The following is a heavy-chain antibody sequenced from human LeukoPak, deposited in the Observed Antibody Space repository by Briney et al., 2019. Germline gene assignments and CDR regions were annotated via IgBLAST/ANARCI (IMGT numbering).Heavy chain of an antibody. D-gene: IGHD2/OR15-2a*01. CDR3: ASYLTSIPSGMDV. Sequence: GGSLRLSCAASGFTFSSYWIHWVRQEPRKGLVWVSRISTDGSSRSYADSVKGRFTISRDNGKNTLYLQMNSLRAEDTAVYYCASYLTSIPSGMDVWGQGATVTVSS. V-gene: IGHV3-74*01. CDR1: GFTFSSYW. CDR2: ISTDGSSR. J-gene: IGHJ6*02.